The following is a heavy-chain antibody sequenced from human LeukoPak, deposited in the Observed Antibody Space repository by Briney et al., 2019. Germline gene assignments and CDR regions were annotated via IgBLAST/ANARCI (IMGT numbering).Heavy chain of an antibody. CDR2: IRYDGSNK. Sequence: GGSLRLSCAASGFTFGSYDIHWVRQAPGKGLEWVAFIRYDGSNKFYADSVKGRFTISRDKSKNTLYLQMSSLRAEDTAVYYCAKGDIVVVPAAFDYWGQGTLVTVSS. D-gene: IGHD2-2*01. J-gene: IGHJ4*02. V-gene: IGHV3-30*02. CDR1: GFTFGSYD. CDR3: AKGDIVVVPAAFDY.